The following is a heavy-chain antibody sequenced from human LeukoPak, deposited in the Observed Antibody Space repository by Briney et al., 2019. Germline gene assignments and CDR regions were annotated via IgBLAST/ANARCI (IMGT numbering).Heavy chain of an antibody. CDR2: ISSSGSTI. D-gene: IGHD1-7*01. Sequence: GGSLRLSCAASGFTFSDYYMSWIRQAPGKGLEWVSYISSSGSTIYYADSVKGRFTISRDNSKNTLYLQMNSLRAEDTAVYYCAKDGKLELPTQWGQGTLVTVSS. V-gene: IGHV3-11*04. J-gene: IGHJ4*02. CDR3: AKDGKLELPTQ. CDR1: GFTFSDYY.